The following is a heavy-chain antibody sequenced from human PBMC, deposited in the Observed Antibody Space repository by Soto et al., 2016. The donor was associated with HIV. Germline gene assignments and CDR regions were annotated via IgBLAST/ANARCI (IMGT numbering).Heavy chain of an antibody. J-gene: IGHJ4*02. D-gene: IGHD6-19*01. CDR3: ARESRWLQSDY. CDR2: IIPIFGST. V-gene: IGHV1-69*01. Sequence: SWVRQAPGQGLEWMGGIIPIFGSTNYAQKFQGRVTIFADDSTSTAYMELSDLRSDDTAVYYCARESRWLQSDYWGQGTLVTVSS.